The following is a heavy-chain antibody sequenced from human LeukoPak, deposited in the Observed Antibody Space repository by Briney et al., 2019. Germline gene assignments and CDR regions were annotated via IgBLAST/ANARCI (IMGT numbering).Heavy chain of an antibody. CDR3: AKGNTPSGSYPDWDY. CDR2: ISGSGGST. CDR1: GFTFSSYA. Sequence: GGSLRLSCAASGFTFSSYAMSWVRQAPGKGLEWVSAISGSGGSTYYADFVKGRFTISRDNSKNTLYLQMNSLRAEDTAVYYCAKGNTPSGSYPDWDYWGQGTLVTVSS. J-gene: IGHJ4*02. D-gene: IGHD1-26*01. V-gene: IGHV3-23*01.